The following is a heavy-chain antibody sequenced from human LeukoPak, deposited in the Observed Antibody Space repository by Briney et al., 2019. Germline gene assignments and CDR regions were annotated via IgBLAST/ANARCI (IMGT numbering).Heavy chain of an antibody. J-gene: IGHJ4*02. CDR3: AKSPYYYESSGYYEPDY. V-gene: IGHV3-30*18. Sequence: PGRSLRLSCAASGFTFSSYGMHWVRQAPGKGLEWVAVISYDGSNKYYADSVKGRFTISRDNSKNTLYLQMNSLRAEDTAVYYCAKSPYYYESSGYYEPDYWGQGTLVTVSS. CDR2: ISYDGSNK. D-gene: IGHD3-22*01. CDR1: GFTFSSYG.